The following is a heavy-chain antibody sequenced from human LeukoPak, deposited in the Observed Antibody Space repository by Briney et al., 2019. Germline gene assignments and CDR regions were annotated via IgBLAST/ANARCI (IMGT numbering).Heavy chain of an antibody. Sequence: GGSLRLSCAASGFTFSSYSMNWVRQAPGKGLEWVSSISSSSSYIYYADSVKGRFTISRDNAKNSLYLQMNSLRAEDTAVYYCARDGEHYDYVWGSYNYWGQGTLVTVSS. CDR2: ISSSSSYI. CDR3: ARDGEHYDYVWGSYNY. V-gene: IGHV3-21*01. D-gene: IGHD3-16*01. J-gene: IGHJ4*02. CDR1: GFTFSSYS.